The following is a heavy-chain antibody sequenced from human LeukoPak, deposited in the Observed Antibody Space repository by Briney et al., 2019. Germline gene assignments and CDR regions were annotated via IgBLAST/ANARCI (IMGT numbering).Heavy chain of an antibody. J-gene: IGHJ4*02. V-gene: IGHV4-59*01. Sequence: PSETLSLTCTVSGGSINTYYWSWIRQPPGKGLEWIGYVHYSGSTKYNPSLKSRVTISVDTSKNQFSLKLSSVTAADTAMYYCARGRTGSYFAADYWGQGTLVTVSS. D-gene: IGHD1-26*01. CDR2: VHYSGST. CDR1: GGSINTYY. CDR3: ARGRTGSYFAADY.